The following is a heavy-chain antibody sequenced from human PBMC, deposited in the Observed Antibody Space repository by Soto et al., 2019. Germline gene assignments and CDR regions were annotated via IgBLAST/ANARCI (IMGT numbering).Heavy chain of an antibody. V-gene: IGHV3-30*18. CDR3: AKDGDSSGWY. Sequence: QVQLVESGGGVVQPGRSLRLSCAASGFTFSSYGMHWVRQAPGKGLEWVAVISYDGSNKYYADSVKGRFTISRDNSKNTLYLQMNSLRAEDTAVYYCAKDGDSSGWYWGQGTLVTVSS. CDR1: GFTFSSYG. D-gene: IGHD6-19*01. CDR2: ISYDGSNK. J-gene: IGHJ4*02.